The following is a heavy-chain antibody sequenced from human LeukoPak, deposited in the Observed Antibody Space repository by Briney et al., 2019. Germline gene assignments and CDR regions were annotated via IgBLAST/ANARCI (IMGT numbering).Heavy chain of an antibody. CDR1: GGSISSGSYY. V-gene: IGHV4-61*02. CDR2: IYTSGST. CDR3: ARAKQSGGFDY. Sequence: SQTLSLTCTVSGGSISSGSYYWSWIRQPAGQGLEWIGRIYTSGSTNYNPSLKSRVTISVDTSKNQFSLKLSSVTAADTAVYYCARAKQSGGFDYWGRGTLVTVSS. D-gene: IGHD6-25*01. J-gene: IGHJ4*02.